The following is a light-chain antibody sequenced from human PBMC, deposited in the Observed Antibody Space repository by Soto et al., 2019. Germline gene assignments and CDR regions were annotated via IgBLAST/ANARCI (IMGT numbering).Light chain of an antibody. CDR3: QQRGYWPRT. CDR2: DTS. V-gene: IGKV3-11*01. Sequence: EIALTQSPATLSLSLGERATLSCRASQSVSKYLFWYQQKPGQPPRLLIYDTSYRATGIPARFSGSGSGTDFTLTISSLEPEDFAVYYCQQRGYWPRTLGQGTKVEFK. CDR1: QSVSKY. J-gene: IGKJ1*01.